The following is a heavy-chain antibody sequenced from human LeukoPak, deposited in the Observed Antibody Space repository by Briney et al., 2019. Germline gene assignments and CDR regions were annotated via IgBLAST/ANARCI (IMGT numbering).Heavy chain of an antibody. Sequence: GGSLRLSCAASGFTFSSYWMSWVRQAPGKGLEWVANIKQDGSEKYYVDSVKGRFTISRDNAKNSLYLQMNSLRAEDTAVYYCAKEYRWGLDTAMAKDYWGQGTLVTVSS. J-gene: IGHJ4*02. CDR3: AKEYRWGLDTAMAKDY. D-gene: IGHD5-18*01. CDR2: IKQDGSEK. V-gene: IGHV3-7*01. CDR1: GFTFSSYW.